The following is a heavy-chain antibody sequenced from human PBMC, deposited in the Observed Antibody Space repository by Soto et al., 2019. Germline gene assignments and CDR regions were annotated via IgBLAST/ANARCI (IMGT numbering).Heavy chain of an antibody. CDR3: AKGGPFTGGFDP. Sequence: EGQLLQSGGDLVQPGGSLRLSCAGSGLTLRSYAMTWIRQTPEKGLEWFSTITGRSAVPSYADSVNGRFTVSRDNSKNTVYLQMNSLRPDDTAIYYCAKGGPFTGGFDPWGQGTLVTVSA. CDR2: ITGRSAVP. D-gene: IGHD3-16*01. V-gene: IGHV3-23*01. CDR1: GLTLRSYA. J-gene: IGHJ5*02.